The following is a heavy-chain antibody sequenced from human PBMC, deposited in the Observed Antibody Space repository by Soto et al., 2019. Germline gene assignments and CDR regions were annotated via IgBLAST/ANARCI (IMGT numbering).Heavy chain of an antibody. CDR3: GTRGPQLDPRRTYYYGMYV. CDR2: IKSKTDGGTT. D-gene: IGHD1-1*01. CDR1: GFTFSNAW. J-gene: IGHJ6*02. V-gene: IGHV3-15*05. Sequence: EVQLVESGGGLVKPGGSLRLSCAASGFTFSNAWMSWVRQAPGKGLEWVARIKSKTDGGTTDYAAPVKGRFTISRDDSKNTLYLQMNSLKAEDTAVYYCGTRGPQLDPRRTYYYGMYVWGQGTTVTVSS.